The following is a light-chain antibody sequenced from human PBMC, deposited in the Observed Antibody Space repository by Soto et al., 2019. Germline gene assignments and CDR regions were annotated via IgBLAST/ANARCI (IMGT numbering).Light chain of an antibody. Sequence: EIVLTQSPGTLSLSPGERATLSCRASQSVSSSYSAWYQRKPGQAPRLLFYGASTRATGLPARFSGTGSGTEFTLTINSLQAEDSAVYYCQQYYNWPRTFGQGTRLEIK. CDR3: QQYYNWPRT. V-gene: IGKV3-15*01. CDR1: QSVSSSY. J-gene: IGKJ5*01. CDR2: GAS.